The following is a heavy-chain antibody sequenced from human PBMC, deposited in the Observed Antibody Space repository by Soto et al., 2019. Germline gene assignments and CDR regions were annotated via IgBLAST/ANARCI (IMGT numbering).Heavy chain of an antibody. CDR2: IYYDGNT. V-gene: IGHV4-39*01. CDR3: ARSSIKPQVFMYPFDS. Sequence: SETLSLTCTVSGDSVTSDSLYWGWIRQPPGKGLESIANIYYDGNTYYNPSLKGRVTISLDTSKNQFSLRLNSVTAADTAVYYCARSSIKPQVFMYPFDSWSQGTLVTVS. D-gene: IGHD3-3*01. CDR1: GDSVTSDSLY. J-gene: IGHJ4*02.